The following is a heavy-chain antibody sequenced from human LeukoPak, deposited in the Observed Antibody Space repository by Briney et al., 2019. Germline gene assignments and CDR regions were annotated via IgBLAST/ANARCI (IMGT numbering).Heavy chain of an antibody. CDR2: ISSSSSYI. Sequence: GGSLRLSCAASGFTFSSYSMNWVRQAPGKGLEWVSSISSSSSYIYYADSVKGRFTISRDNAKNSLYLQMNSLRAEDTAVYYCARGPEGYYYDSSGYCDFDYWGQGTLVTVSS. V-gene: IGHV3-21*01. D-gene: IGHD3-22*01. CDR1: GFTFSSYS. CDR3: ARGPEGYYYDSSGYCDFDY. J-gene: IGHJ4*02.